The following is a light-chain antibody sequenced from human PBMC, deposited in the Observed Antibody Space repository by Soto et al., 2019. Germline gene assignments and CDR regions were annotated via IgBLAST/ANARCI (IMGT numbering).Light chain of an antibody. V-gene: IGLV2-14*02. CDR3: AAWEDSLSAFV. CDR2: EDN. CDR1: SSDVGSYNL. J-gene: IGLJ1*01. Sequence: QSALTQPASVSGSPGQSITISCTGASSDVGSYNLVSWYQQHPGKAPKLMIFEDNKRPSGVPDRFSASKSGTSASLAISGLRSDDEADYYCAAWEDSLSAFVFATGTKVTVL.